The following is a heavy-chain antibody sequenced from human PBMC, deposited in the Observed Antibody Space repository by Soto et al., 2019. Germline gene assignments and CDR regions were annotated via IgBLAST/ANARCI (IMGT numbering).Heavy chain of an antibody. D-gene: IGHD6-6*01. CDR2: ISYDGSNK. Sequence: QVQLVESGGGVVQPGRSLRLSCAASGFTFSSYGMHWVRQAPGKGLEWVAVISYDGSNKYYADSVKGRFTISRDNSKNTLYLQMNSLRAEDTAVYYCAKDRPPRGQQLVYYFDYWGQGTLVTVSS. CDR3: AKDRPPRGQQLVYYFDY. V-gene: IGHV3-30*18. CDR1: GFTFSSYG. J-gene: IGHJ4*02.